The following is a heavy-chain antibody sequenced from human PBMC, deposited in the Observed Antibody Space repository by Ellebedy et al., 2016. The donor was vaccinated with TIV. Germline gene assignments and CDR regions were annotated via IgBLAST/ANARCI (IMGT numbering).Heavy chain of an antibody. CDR2: ISYSGRS. CDR1: GGSINSGGYF. V-gene: IGHV4-31*03. CDR3: ARVEWNDIFIAFDI. J-gene: IGHJ3*02. Sequence: SETLSLXCTVSGGSINSGGYFWTWIRQHPGKGLEWIGYISYSGRSYYKPSLKSRLTISVDTSKNQFSLNLSSVTAADTAVYYCARVEWNDIFIAFDIWGQGTMVTVSS. D-gene: IGHD1-1*01.